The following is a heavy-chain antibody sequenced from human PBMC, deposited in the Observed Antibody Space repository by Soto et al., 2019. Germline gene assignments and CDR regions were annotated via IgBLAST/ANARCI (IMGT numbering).Heavy chain of an antibody. Sequence: PGGSLRLSCAASGFTFSSYGMHWVRQAPGKGLEWVAVISYDGSNKYYADSVKGRFTISRDNSKNTLYLQMNSLRAEDTAVYYCAKVRGRGERIPNPGPFDYWGQGTLVTVSS. D-gene: IGHD3-16*01. V-gene: IGHV3-30*18. CDR3: AKVRGRGERIPNPGPFDY. CDR1: GFTFSSYG. CDR2: ISYDGSNK. J-gene: IGHJ4*02.